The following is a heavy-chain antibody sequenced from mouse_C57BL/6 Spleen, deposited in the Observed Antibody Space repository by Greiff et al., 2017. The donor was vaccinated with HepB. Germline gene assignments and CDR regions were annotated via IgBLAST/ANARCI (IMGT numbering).Heavy chain of an antibody. Sequence: QVHVKQSGAELARPGASVKLSCKASGYTFTSYGISWVKQRTGQGLEWIGEIYPRSGNTYYNEKFKGKATLTADKSSSTAYMELRSLTSEDSAVYFCARIITTVVDPYYFDYWGQGTTLTVSS. J-gene: IGHJ2*01. CDR3: ARIITTVVDPYYFDY. V-gene: IGHV1-81*01. CDR1: GYTFTSYG. D-gene: IGHD1-1*01. CDR2: IYPRSGNT.